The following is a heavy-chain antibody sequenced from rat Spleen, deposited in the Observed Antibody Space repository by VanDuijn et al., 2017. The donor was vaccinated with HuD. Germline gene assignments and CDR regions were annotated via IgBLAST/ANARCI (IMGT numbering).Heavy chain of an antibody. CDR3: ATTPGRPFAY. CDR1: GFTFSKYG. D-gene: IGHD5-1*01. J-gene: IGHJ3*01. Sequence: EVQLVESGGGLVQPGRSLKLSCVASGFTFSKYGMAWVRQAPTKGLEWVASTSYEGSSTYYGDSVKGRFTISRDNAKITLYLQMNSLRSEDTATYYCATTPGRPFAYWGQGTLVTVSS. V-gene: IGHV5-22*01. CDR2: TSYEGSST.